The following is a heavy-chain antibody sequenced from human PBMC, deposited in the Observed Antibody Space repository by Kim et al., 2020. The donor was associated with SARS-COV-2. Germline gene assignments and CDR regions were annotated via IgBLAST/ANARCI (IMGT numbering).Heavy chain of an antibody. CDR2: ISAYNGNT. V-gene: IGHV1-18*01. Sequence: ASVKVSCKASGYTFTSYGISWVRQAPGQGLEWMGWISAYNGNTNYAQKLQGRVTMTTDTSTSTAYMELRSLRSDDTAVYYCARDKRFFGVVIFFYYGMDVWGQGTTVNVTS. CDR3: ARDKRFFGVVIFFYYGMDV. J-gene: IGHJ6*02. D-gene: IGHD3-3*01. CDR1: GYTFTSYG.